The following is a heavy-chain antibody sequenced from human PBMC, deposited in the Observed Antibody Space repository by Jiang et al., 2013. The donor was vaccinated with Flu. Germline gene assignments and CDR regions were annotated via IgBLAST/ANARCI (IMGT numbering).Heavy chain of an antibody. D-gene: IGHD3-22*01. V-gene: IGHV4-61*02. Sequence: PGLVKPSQTLSLTCTVSGDSISSGDHYWSWIRQPAGKGLEWIGRVYVSGGSSYNPSLKSRVTISEDTSKNEFSLHLRSVTVADTAVYYCARGTSTFEYDRSGYSNYYFDLWGRGTLVTVSS. J-gene: IGHJ2*01. CDR2: VYVSGGS. CDR1: GDSISSGDHY. CDR3: ARGTSTFEYDRSGYSNYYFDL.